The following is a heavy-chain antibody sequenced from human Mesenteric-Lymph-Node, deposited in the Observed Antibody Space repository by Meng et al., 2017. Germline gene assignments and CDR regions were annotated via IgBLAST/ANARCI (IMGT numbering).Heavy chain of an antibody. V-gene: IGHV3-7*01. J-gene: IGHJ4*02. Sequence: GESLKISCAASEFTFSTYWMSWFRQAPGKGLEWVANIKPDGGERYSVDSVKGRFTISRDNAKNSLYLQMNSLRADDTAVYYCARDLVGVNDDHYWGQGTLVTVSS. D-gene: IGHD3-10*01. CDR2: IKPDGGER. CDR3: ARDLVGVNDDHY. CDR1: EFTFSTYW.